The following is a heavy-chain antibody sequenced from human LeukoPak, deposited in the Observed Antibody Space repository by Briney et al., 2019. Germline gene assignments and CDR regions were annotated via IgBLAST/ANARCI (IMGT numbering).Heavy chain of an antibody. Sequence: GGSLRLSCAASGFTFSRYWMHWVRQAPGKGLDWVAVISNDGSKKYYADSVKGRFTISRDNSKNTLSLQVSSLRTEDTAVYYCAKDRYSYAFEYSDSWGQGTLVTVSS. V-gene: IGHV3-30*18. CDR3: AKDRYSYAFEYSDS. J-gene: IGHJ4*02. CDR1: GFTFSRYW. CDR2: ISNDGSKK. D-gene: IGHD5-18*01.